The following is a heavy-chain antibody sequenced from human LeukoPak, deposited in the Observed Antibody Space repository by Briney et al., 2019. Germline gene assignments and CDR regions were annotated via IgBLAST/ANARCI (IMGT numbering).Heavy chain of an antibody. CDR2: IKQDGSEK. J-gene: IGHJ3*01. CDR1: EFTFSTYW. CDR3: ARDFLHLGG. D-gene: IGHD3-16*01. Sequence: GGSLRLSCAASEFTFSTYWMSWVRQAPGEGLEWVADIKQDGSEKYYVDSVKGRFTISRDNAKNTLYLQMNSLRAEDTAVYYCARDFLHLGGWGQGTMVTVSS. V-gene: IGHV3-7*01.